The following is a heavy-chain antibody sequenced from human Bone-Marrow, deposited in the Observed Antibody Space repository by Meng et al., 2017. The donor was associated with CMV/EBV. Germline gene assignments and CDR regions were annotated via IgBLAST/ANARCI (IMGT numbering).Heavy chain of an antibody. CDR1: GFTFSSYA. D-gene: IGHD2-21*01. CDR2: ISYDGSNK. CDR3: ARDLFRW. V-gene: IGHV3-30-3*01. J-gene: IGHJ4*02. Sequence: GESLKISCAASGFTFSSYAMHWVRQAPGKGLEWVAVISYDGSNKYYADSVKGRFTISRDNSKNTLYLQMNSLRAEDTAVYYCARDLFRWWVQGTLVTVPS.